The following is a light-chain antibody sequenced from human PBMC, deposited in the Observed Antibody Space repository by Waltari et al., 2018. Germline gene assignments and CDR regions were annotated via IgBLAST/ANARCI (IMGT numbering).Light chain of an antibody. J-gene: IGKJ1*01. CDR1: QSVSRA. CDR2: VAS. V-gene: IGKV3-20*01. CDR3: QNYLRLPET. Sequence: EIVLTQSPGTLSLSLGERATLSCRASQSVSRALAWYQQKPGQAPRLLIYVASTRATGIPDRFSGSGSGTDFSLTISRLEPDDFAVYYCQNYLRLPETIGQGTTVEIK.